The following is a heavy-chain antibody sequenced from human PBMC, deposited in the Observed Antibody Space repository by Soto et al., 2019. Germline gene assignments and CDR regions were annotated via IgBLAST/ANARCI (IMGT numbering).Heavy chain of an antibody. CDR3: ARVFGSIDY. Sequence: ASVKVSCAACGYRFTSYDINWVRQATGQGLEWMGWMNPNSGYTGHAQKFQGRVTMTRDTSTSTAYMELSSLRSEDTAVYYCARVFGSIDYWGQGTLVTVSS. CDR1: GYRFTSYD. V-gene: IGHV1-8*01. D-gene: IGHD2-21*01. CDR2: MNPNSGYT. J-gene: IGHJ4*02.